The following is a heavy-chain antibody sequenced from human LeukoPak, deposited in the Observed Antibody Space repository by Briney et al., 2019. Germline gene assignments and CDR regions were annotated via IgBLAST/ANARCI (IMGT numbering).Heavy chain of an antibody. V-gene: IGHV4-59*01. Sequence: SETLSPTCTVAGGSITSYYWSWIRQPPPKRLEWIGYIFYSGSTTYNPSLKSRVTISVVATKKQYSWRLSSLTAADTAVYYCARLYCSGGSCYLLRWGQGTLVTVSS. D-gene: IGHD2-15*01. CDR2: IFYSGST. CDR3: ARLYCSGGSCYLLR. CDR1: GGSITSYY. J-gene: IGHJ4*02.